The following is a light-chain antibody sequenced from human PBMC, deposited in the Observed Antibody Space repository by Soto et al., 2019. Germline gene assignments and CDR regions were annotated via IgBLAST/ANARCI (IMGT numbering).Light chain of an antibody. CDR3: QQYNNRPLT. CDR2: VAS. V-gene: IGKV3-15*01. CDR1: HSVSSD. J-gene: IGKJ5*01. Sequence: DIGMTQSPATLSLSPGARATLSCRATHSVSSDLAWYQQKPGQAPRLLIYVASTRATGVPARFSGSGSGTEVTLTSSSLQSVDLAVYYGQQYNNRPLTFGQGPRVE.